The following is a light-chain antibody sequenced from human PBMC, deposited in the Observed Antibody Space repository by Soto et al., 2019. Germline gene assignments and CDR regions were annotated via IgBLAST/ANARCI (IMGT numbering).Light chain of an antibody. Sequence: IQINQSPSSLSASVGDRPTITSRASQSISSYLTWYQQKPGKAPKLLIYAASSLQSGVPSRFSGSGSGTDFTLTISRLQPEDFATYYCQQSYSTPRTFGGGTKVDIK. V-gene: IGKV1-39*01. CDR2: AAS. CDR3: QQSYSTPRT. J-gene: IGKJ4*02. CDR1: QSISSY.